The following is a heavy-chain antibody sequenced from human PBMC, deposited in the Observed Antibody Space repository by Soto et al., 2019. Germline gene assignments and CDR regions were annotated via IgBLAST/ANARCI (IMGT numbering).Heavy chain of an antibody. D-gene: IGHD6-19*01. Sequence: PGGSLRLSCEASGFNFSHYAMHWVRQAPGKGLEWLAIISLEGSNKYSAKPVKDRFTISRDNSKNTLYLQMNSLGAEDTAVYYCARIPQIAVAGTRFGYFDLWGRGTLVTVSS. J-gene: IGHJ2*01. CDR3: ARIPQIAVAGTRFGYFDL. V-gene: IGHV3-30*03. CDR1: GFNFSHYA. CDR2: ISLEGSNK.